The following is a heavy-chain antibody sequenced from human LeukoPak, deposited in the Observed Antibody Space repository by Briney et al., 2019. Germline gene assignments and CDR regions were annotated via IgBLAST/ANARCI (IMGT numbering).Heavy chain of an antibody. CDR3: ARQRFRAAPRY. CDR1: GGSISSSSYY. Sequence: PSETLSLTCTVSGGSISSSSYYWGWIRQPPGKGLEWIGSIYYSGSTYYNPSLKSRVTISVDTSKNQFSLKLSSVTAADTAVYYCARQRFRAAPRYWGQGTLVTVSS. D-gene: IGHD6-13*01. CDR2: IYYSGST. J-gene: IGHJ4*02. V-gene: IGHV4-39*01.